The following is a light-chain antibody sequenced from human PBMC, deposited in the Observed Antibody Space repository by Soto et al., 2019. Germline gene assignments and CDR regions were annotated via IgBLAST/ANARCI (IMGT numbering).Light chain of an antibody. CDR2: DII. CDR3: SSYSRTTTLVV. Sequence: QSALTQPASVSGSPGQSISISCTGTSSDFGAFTSVSWYQQHPGKAPKLIIYDIIHRPSGVSDRFSGSKSVNTASLTVSGLQPEDEANYYCSSYSRTTTLVVFGGGTKVTVL. V-gene: IGLV2-14*03. CDR1: SSDFGAFTS. J-gene: IGLJ2*01.